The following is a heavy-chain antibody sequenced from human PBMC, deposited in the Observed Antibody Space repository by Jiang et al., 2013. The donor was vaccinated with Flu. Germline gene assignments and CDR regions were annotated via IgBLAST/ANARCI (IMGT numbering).Heavy chain of an antibody. V-gene: IGHV3-7*03. CDR2: IKQDGSEK. J-gene: IGHJ4*02. D-gene: IGHD3-22*01. CDR1: GFTFSSYW. Sequence: LVQPGGSLRLSCAASGFTFSSYWMSWVRQAPGKGLEWVANIKQDGSEKYYVDSVKGRFTISRDNAKNSLYLQMNSLRAEDTAVYYCARDQAYYDSSGYYPNFDYWGQGTLVTVSS. CDR3: ARDQAYYDSSGYYPNFDY.